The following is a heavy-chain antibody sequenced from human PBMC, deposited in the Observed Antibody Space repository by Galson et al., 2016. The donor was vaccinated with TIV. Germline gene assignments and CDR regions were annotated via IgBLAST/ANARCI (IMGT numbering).Heavy chain of an antibody. J-gene: IGHJ6*03. Sequence: SVKVSCKASGGPFSSYAISWVRQAPGQGLEWVGGITGMFGTTHYAQKFQGRFTITTDESTSTAYMELRSLRPEDTAVYYCAGHVGYNRNSFMDVWGKGTTVTVSS. D-gene: IGHD1-14*01. CDR1: GGPFSSYA. CDR2: ITGMFGTT. V-gene: IGHV1-69*05. CDR3: AGHVGYNRNSFMDV.